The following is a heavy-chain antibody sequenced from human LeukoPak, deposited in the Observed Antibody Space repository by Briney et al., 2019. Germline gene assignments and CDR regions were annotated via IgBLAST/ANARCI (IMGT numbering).Heavy chain of an antibody. CDR1: GGTFSSYA. CDR3: AREFFCGGDCYFFDY. Sequence: SVKVSCEASGGTFSSYAISWVRQAPGQGLEWMGGIIPIFGTANYAQKFQGRVTITADESTSTAYMELSSLRSEDTAVYYCAREFFCGGDCYFFDYWGQGTLVTVSS. V-gene: IGHV1-69*01. D-gene: IGHD2-21*02. J-gene: IGHJ4*02. CDR2: IIPIFGTA.